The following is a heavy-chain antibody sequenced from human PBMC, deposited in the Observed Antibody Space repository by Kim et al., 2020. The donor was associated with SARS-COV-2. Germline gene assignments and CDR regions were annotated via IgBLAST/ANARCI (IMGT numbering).Heavy chain of an antibody. D-gene: IGHD3-10*01. CDR2: T. V-gene: IGHV4-61*07. J-gene: IGHJ4*02. Sequence: TSYNPSRESRVTISVDTSKNQFSLKLSSVTAADTAVYYCARHYGSGSFDYWGQGTLVTVSS. CDR3: ARHYGSGSFDY.